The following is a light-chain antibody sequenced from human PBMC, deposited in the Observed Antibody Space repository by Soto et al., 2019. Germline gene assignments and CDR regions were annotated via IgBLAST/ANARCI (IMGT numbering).Light chain of an antibody. V-gene: IGKV1-5*01. CDR1: QSISSW. CDR3: QQYNSYLVS. Sequence: IKMNQSPSTLSAYILGRVTVTFLASQSISSWLAWYQQKPGKAPKLLIYDASSLESGVPSRFSGSGSGTEFTLTISSLQPDDFATYYCQQYNSYLVSFGQGTMVDIK. J-gene: IGKJ1*01. CDR2: DAS.